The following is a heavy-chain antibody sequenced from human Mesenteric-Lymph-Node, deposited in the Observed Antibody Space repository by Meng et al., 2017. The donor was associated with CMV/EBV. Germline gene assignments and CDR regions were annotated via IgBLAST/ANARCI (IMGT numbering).Heavy chain of an antibody. CDR2: ISWNSGSI. J-gene: IGHJ4*02. Sequence: GGSLRLSCAASGFTFDDYAMHWVRQAPGKGLEWVSGISWNSGSIGYADSVKGRFTVSRDNAKNLLYLQMNTLRAEDTAVYYCARDERYSRDFWGQGTLVTVSS. V-gene: IGHV3-9*01. CDR3: ARDERYSRDF. CDR1: GFTFDDYA. D-gene: IGHD5-18*01.